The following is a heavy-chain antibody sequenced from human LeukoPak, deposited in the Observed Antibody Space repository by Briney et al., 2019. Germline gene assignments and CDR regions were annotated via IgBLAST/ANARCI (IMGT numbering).Heavy chain of an antibody. D-gene: IGHD3-16*01. Sequence: SETLSLTCTVSGASISSSNYYWGWIRQPPGKGLEWIASIYYSGSTSYNPSLKSRVTISVDTSKNQFSLKVSSVTAADTAVYSCARPHIGGSDRTDFDCGAREPRVPVPS. CDR1: GASISSSNYY. CDR2: IYYSGST. V-gene: IGHV4-39*01. CDR3: ARPHIGGSDRTDFDC. J-gene: IGHJ4*02.